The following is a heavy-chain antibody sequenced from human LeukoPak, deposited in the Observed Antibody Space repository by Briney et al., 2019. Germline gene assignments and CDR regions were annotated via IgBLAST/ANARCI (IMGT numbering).Heavy chain of an antibody. Sequence: SEALSLTCTVSGYSISSGYYWGWIRQPPGKGLEWIGSIYHSGSTYYNPSLKSRVTISVDTSKNQFSLKLSSVTAADTAVYYCATSYYDASRPGSYWGQGTLVTVSS. CDR3: ATSYYDASRPGSY. CDR1: GYSISSGYY. CDR2: IYHSGST. V-gene: IGHV4-38-2*02. J-gene: IGHJ4*02. D-gene: IGHD3-22*01.